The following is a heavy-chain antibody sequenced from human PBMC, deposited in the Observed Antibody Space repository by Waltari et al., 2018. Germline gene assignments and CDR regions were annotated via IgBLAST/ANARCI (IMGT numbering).Heavy chain of an antibody. V-gene: IGHV4-34*01. CDR3: AGANTIFGVVIIGGMDV. CDR1: GGSFSGYY. Sequence: QVQLQQWGAGLLKPSETLSLTCAVYGGSFSGYYWSWIRQPPGKGLEWIGKINHIGSTNYNPSLRSQVTLSVDTSKNQFSLKLSSVTAADTAVYYCAGANTIFGVVIIGGMDVWAKGPRSPSP. J-gene: IGHJ6*02. CDR2: INHIGST. D-gene: IGHD3-3*01.